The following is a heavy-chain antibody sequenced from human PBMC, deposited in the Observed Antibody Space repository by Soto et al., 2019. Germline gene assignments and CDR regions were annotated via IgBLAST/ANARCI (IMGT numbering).Heavy chain of an antibody. Sequence: QLRLQESGPGLVKSSETLSLTCSVSGGSISSSSYYWGWIRQPPGKGLEWIGSIHRSGYTYVNPSLRRRVTLSVDTSTNQCSLNLSSLTAAGTAVYYCASHNLMRAIKEICWFDPWGQGTLVTVSS. CDR2: IHRSGYT. J-gene: IGHJ5*02. CDR3: ASHNLMRAIKEICWFDP. V-gene: IGHV4-39*01. CDR1: GGSISSSSYY. D-gene: IGHD5-12*01.